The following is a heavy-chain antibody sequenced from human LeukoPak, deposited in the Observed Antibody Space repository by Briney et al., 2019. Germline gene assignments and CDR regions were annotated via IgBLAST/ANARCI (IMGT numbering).Heavy chain of an antibody. J-gene: IGHJ5*02. D-gene: IGHD3-9*01. V-gene: IGHV1-3*01. CDR1: GYTFTTYA. CDR3: ARAPYDILTGYSLNWFDP. Sequence: ASVTVSCKASGYTFTTYAMHWVRQAPGQRLEWMGWINGDNGNTKYSQKFQGRVTITRDTSAYTGYMELRSLISADTAVYFCARAPYDILTGYSLNWFDPWGQGTLVTVSS. CDR2: INGDNGNT.